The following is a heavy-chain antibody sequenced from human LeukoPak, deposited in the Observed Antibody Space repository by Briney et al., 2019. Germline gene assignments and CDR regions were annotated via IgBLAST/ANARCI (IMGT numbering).Heavy chain of an antibody. CDR2: INPNSGGK. Sequence: ASVKVSCKASGYTFTGYYMHWVRQAPGQGLEWWGWINPNSGGKHYVQNFQGRVTMTRDTSISTAYMELSRLKSDDTAVYFCARSNYGGKRWFDPWGQGTLVIVSS. D-gene: IGHD4-23*01. CDR3: ARSNYGGKRWFDP. V-gene: IGHV1-2*02. CDR1: GYTFTGYY. J-gene: IGHJ5*02.